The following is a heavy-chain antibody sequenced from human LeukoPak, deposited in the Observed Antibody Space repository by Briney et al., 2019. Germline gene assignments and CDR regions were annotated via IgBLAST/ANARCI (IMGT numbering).Heavy chain of an antibody. J-gene: IGHJ4*02. CDR2: IKEDGSEI. Sequence: GGSLRLSCGASGFTFSSYWMHWVRQAPGKGLEWVANIKEDGSEIYYVDAVKGRFSISRDNAKTSLYLQMNNLSVADTAVYYCVTDQTGRHPYFFDYWGQGTLVTVSS. CDR3: VTDQTGRHPYFFDY. D-gene: IGHD3-10*01. V-gene: IGHV3-7*01. CDR1: GFTFSSYW.